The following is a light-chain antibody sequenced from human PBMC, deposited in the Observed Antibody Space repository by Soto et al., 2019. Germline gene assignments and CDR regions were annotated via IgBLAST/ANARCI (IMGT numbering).Light chain of an antibody. CDR3: QQYNNWPPRT. CDR2: GAS. CDR1: QSISNS. J-gene: IGKJ2*01. V-gene: IGKV3-15*01. Sequence: EIVMTQSPASLSVSPGETATLSCRASQSISNSLAWYQQKPGQAPCLLIYGASTRATGIPARFSGSGSGTEFTLTISSLQSEDSALYYCQQYNNWPPRTFGQGTKLEIK.